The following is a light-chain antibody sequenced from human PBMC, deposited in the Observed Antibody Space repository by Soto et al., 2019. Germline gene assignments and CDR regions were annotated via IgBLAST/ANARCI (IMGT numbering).Light chain of an antibody. V-gene: IGKV3-20*01. J-gene: IGKJ4*01. CDR1: QSVRSRY. CDR3: QQYQSLT. Sequence: ETVLTQSPGTLSLSPGERATLSCRASQSVRSRYLAWYQQKPGQAPRLLISGASSRATGIPDRFSGSGSGTDFTLTITRLEPEDFAVYYCQQYQSLTFGGGAKVDIK. CDR2: GAS.